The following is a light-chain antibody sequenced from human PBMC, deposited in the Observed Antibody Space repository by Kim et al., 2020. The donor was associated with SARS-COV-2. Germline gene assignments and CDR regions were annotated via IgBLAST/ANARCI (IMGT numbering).Light chain of an antibody. Sequence: ASVGDRVTFTCRANQDIYNYLAWYQQKPGKVPKLLIYGATTLQSGVPSRFSGSGSGTDFTLTITSLQPEDVATYYCQKYNSAPLTFGGGTKVDIK. CDR2: GAT. J-gene: IGKJ4*01. V-gene: IGKV1-27*01. CDR1: QDIYNY. CDR3: QKYNSAPLT.